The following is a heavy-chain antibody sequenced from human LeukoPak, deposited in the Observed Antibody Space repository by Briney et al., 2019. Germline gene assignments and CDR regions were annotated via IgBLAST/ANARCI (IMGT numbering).Heavy chain of an antibody. CDR1: GFTFSSYW. CDR2: ITSDGSST. CDR3: ARGASNWFDP. J-gene: IGHJ5*02. V-gene: IGHV3-74*01. Sequence: GGSLRLSCAASGFTFSSYWMHWVRQAPGKGLVWVSRITSDGSSTSYADSVKGRFTISRDNAKNTLYLQMNSQRAEDTAVYYCARGASNWFDPWGQGTLVTVSS.